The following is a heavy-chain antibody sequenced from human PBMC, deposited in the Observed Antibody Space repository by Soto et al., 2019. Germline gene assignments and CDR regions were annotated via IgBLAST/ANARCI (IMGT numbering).Heavy chain of an antibody. Sequence: QVQLVQSGAEVQKPGSSVKVSCKASGGTFSSYAISWVRQAPGQGLEWMGGIIPIFGTANYAQKFQCRVTLTADESTSTAYMKLSSLRIKDTAVYYCASSVGRVDTAFDYWGQGTLVTVSS. J-gene: IGHJ4*02. CDR1: GGTFSSYA. V-gene: IGHV1-69*01. CDR2: IIPIFGTA. D-gene: IGHD5-18*01. CDR3: ASSVGRVDTAFDY.